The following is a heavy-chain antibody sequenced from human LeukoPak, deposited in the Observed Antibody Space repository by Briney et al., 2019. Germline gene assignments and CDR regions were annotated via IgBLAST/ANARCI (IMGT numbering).Heavy chain of an antibody. CDR1: GFTFSSYS. V-gene: IGHV3-21*01. CDR3: ARGYYGSGSNYQRFDY. D-gene: IGHD3-10*01. Sequence: GGSLRLSCAASGFTFSSYSMNWVRQAPGKGLEWVSSISSSSSYIYYADSVKGRFTISRDNAKNSLYLQMNSLRAEDTAVYYCARGYYGSGSNYQRFDYWGQGTLVTVSS. J-gene: IGHJ4*02. CDR2: ISSSSSYI.